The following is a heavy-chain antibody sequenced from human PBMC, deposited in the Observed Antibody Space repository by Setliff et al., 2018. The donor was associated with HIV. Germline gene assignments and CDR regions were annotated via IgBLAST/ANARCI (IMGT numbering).Heavy chain of an antibody. CDR2: INAGNGNT. V-gene: IGHV1-3*01. J-gene: IGHJ5*02. D-gene: IGHD4-17*01. CDR1: GYSFTNYN. CDR3: ARDLNSGDYPHWFDP. Sequence: ASVKVSCKASGYSFTNYNMQWVRQAPGQRLEWMGWINAGNGNTKYSQKFQGRVTITRDTSISTAYMELSSLRSEDTAVYYCARDLNSGDYPHWFDPWGQGTLVTVSS.